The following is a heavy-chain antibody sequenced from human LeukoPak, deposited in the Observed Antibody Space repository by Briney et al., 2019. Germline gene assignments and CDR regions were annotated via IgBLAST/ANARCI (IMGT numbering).Heavy chain of an antibody. J-gene: IGHJ6*02. CDR2: XXXXYKWXN. D-gene: IGHD4-23*01. Sequence: SQTLSLTCAISXXXXXXXXSAXDXXXXXXXXGXEXXXXXXXXYKWXNDYAVSVKSRISINXDTSKNQFSLQLNSVTPEDTAVXYCARTSYVANPKYIGMDVWGQGTTVTVSS. V-gene: IGHV6-1*01. CDR1: XXXXXXXXSA. CDR3: ARTSYVANPKYIGMDV.